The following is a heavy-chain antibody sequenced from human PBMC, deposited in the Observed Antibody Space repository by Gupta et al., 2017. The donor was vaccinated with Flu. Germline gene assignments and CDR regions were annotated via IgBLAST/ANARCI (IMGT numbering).Heavy chain of an antibody. CDR2: ISASASYI. Sequence: EVQLVESGGGLVKPGGSLRLSCAASGFIFSTYTMKWVRQAPGKGLEWVSSISASASYIYYADSVRGRFTISRDNAKNSLYLQMNTLRAEDTAVYYCARSFELKSDPADYWGQGTLVTVSS. CDR1: GFIFSTYT. V-gene: IGHV3-21*01. CDR3: ARSFELKSDPADY. D-gene: IGHD3-9*01. J-gene: IGHJ4*02.